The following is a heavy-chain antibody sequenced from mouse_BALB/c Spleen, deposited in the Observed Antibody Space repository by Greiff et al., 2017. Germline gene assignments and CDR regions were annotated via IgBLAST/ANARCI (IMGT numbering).Heavy chain of an antibody. V-gene: IGHV5-6-3*01. CDR3: ARVYGNYPYYFDY. Sequence: EVQVVESGGGLVQPGGSLKLSCAASGFTFSSYGMSWVRQTPDKRLELVATINSNGGSTYYPDSVKGRFTISRDNAKNTLYLQMSSLKSEDTAMYYCARVYGNYPYYFDYWGQGTTLTVSS. J-gene: IGHJ2*01. CDR1: GFTFSSYG. D-gene: IGHD2-1*01. CDR2: INSNGGST.